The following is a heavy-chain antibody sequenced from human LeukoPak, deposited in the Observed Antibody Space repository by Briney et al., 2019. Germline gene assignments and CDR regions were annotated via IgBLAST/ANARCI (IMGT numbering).Heavy chain of an antibody. D-gene: IGHD1-14*01. V-gene: IGHV3-66*01. Sequence: PGGSLRLSCAASGFTVSSNYMSWVRQAPGKGLEWVSVIYSGGSTYYADSVKGRFTISRDNSKNTLYLQMNSLRAEDTAVYYCARVDRAYYFDYWGQGTLVTVSS. CDR1: GFTVSSNY. CDR3: ARVDRAYYFDY. J-gene: IGHJ4*02. CDR2: IYSGGST.